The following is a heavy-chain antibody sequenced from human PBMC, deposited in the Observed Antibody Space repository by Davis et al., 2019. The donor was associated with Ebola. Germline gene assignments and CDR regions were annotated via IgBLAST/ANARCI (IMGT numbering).Heavy chain of an antibody. J-gene: IGHJ4*02. CDR1: GGTFSSYA. Sequence: SVKVSCKASGGTFSSYAISWVRQAPGQGLEWMGGIIPIFGTANYAQKFQGRVTITADESTSTAYMELSSLRSEDTAVYYCARYRDSSGWYLGYFDYWGQGTLVTVSS. V-gene: IGHV1-69*13. CDR2: IIPIFGTA. CDR3: ARYRDSSGWYLGYFDY. D-gene: IGHD6-19*01.